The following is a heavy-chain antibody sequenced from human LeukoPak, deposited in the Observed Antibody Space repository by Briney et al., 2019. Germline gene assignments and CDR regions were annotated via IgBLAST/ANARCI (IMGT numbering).Heavy chain of an antibody. D-gene: IGHD3-9*01. CDR3: ARGVYDILTGWYNWFDP. CDR1: GGSISSGGYS. CDR2: IYHSGST. V-gene: IGHV4-30-2*01. Sequence: SETLSLTCAVSGGSISSGGYSWSWIRQPPGKGLEWIGYIYHSGSTYYNPSLKSRVTMSVDRSKNQFSLKLSPVTAADTAVYYCARGVYDILTGWYNWFDPWGQGTLVTVSS. J-gene: IGHJ5*02.